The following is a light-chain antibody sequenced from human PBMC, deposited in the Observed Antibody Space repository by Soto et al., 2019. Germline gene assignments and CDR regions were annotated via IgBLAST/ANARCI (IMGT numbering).Light chain of an antibody. J-gene: IGKJ4*01. V-gene: IGKV3-15*01. Sequence: EIILTQSPASLSVSPGERATLSCRASQSVNNNLAWYQQKRGQAPRLLIYGASTRATGIPGRFRGSGSGTEFTLTITSLQSEDFAVYYCHQYGSSPLTFGGGTKVDIK. CDR1: QSVNNN. CDR3: HQYGSSPLT. CDR2: GAS.